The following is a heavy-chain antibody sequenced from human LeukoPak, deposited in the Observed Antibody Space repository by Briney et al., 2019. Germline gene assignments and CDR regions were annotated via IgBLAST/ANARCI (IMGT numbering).Heavy chain of an antibody. J-gene: IGHJ4*02. Sequence: SETLSLTCTVSGGSLSSGSSYWSWIRQHPGKGLVWIGYIFYTGSTYYNPSLNSRINISVVTSKNQFSLQLSSATAADTAVYYCARVGIISEPTATFYFDYWGQGTLVTVSS. D-gene: IGHD1-1*01. CDR1: GGSLSSGSSY. CDR3: ARVGIISEPTATFYFDY. CDR2: IFYTGST. V-gene: IGHV4-31*03.